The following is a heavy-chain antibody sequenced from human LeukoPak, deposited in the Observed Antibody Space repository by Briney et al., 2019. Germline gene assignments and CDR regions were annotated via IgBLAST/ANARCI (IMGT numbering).Heavy chain of an antibody. Sequence: ASVKVSCKASGYTFTSYGISWVRQSPGQGLVWKGWISAYNGNTNYAQKLQGRVTMTTDTSTSTAYMGLRSLRSDDTAVYYCARDLRERRSSWLKFDYWGQGTLVTVSS. D-gene: IGHD6-13*01. CDR2: ISAYNGNT. CDR1: GYTFTSYG. J-gene: IGHJ4*02. V-gene: IGHV1-18*01. CDR3: ARDLRERRSSWLKFDY.